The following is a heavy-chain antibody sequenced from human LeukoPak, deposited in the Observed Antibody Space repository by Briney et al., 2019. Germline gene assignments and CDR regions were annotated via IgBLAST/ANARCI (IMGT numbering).Heavy chain of an antibody. CDR2: ISGSGGST. J-gene: IGHJ4*02. V-gene: IGHV3-23*01. Sequence: GGSLRLSCAASGFTFSSYAMSWVRQAPGKGLEWVSAISGSGGSTYYADSVKGRFTISRDNSKNALYLQMNSLRAEDTAVYYCAKEVGYSSSSGYFDYWGQGTLVTVSS. CDR1: GFTFSSYA. D-gene: IGHD6-6*01. CDR3: AKEVGYSSSSGYFDY.